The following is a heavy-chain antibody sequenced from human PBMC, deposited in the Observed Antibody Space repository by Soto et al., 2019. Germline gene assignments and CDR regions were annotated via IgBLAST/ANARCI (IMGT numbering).Heavy chain of an antibody. V-gene: IGHV4-59*01. CDR2: IYYSGST. CDR3: ARDRTPYYYDSSGYSLSYYYGMDV. D-gene: IGHD3-22*01. J-gene: IGHJ6*02. CDR1: GGSISSYY. Sequence: TLSLPCTVSGGSISSYYWSWIRQPPGKGLEWIGYIYYSGSTNYNPSLKSRVTISVDTSKNQFSLKLSSVTAADTAVYYCARDRTPYYYDSSGYSLSYYYGMDVWGQGTTVTVAS.